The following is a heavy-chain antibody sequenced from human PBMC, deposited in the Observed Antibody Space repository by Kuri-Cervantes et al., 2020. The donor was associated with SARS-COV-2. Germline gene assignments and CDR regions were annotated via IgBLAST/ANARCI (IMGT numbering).Heavy chain of an antibody. D-gene: IGHD3-10*01. CDR2: ISSNGGST. CDR1: GFTFSSYA. Sequence: GESLKISCSASGFTFSSYAMHWVRQAPGKGLEYVSAISSNGGSTYYADSVKGRFTISRDNSKNTLYLQMSSLRAEDTAVYYCAKDPGTMARGHYYYGMDVWGQGTTVTVSS. J-gene: IGHJ6*02. V-gene: IGHV3-64D*08. CDR3: AKDPGTMARGHYYYGMDV.